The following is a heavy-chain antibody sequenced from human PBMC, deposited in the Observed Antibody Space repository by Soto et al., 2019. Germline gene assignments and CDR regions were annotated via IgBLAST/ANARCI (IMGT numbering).Heavy chain of an antibody. CDR3: ARVDVECFDY. CDR2: IWYDGSKD. Sequence: VGSLRLSCAASGFTFSSYGMHWVRQAPGKGLEWVAVIWYDGSKDYYADSVKGRFTTSRDNPKNTVYLQMDNLRVEDTAVYYCARVDVECFDYWGQGALVTVSS. CDR1: GFTFSSYG. D-gene: IGHD3-3*01. J-gene: IGHJ4*01. V-gene: IGHV3-33*01.